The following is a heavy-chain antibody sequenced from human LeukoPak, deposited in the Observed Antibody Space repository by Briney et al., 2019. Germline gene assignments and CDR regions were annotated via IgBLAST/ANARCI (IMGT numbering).Heavy chain of an antibody. CDR3: AKSLWYSYANAFDI. V-gene: IGHV3-30*18. D-gene: IGHD5-18*01. Sequence: PGGSLRLSCAASGFTFSSYGMHWVRQAPGKGLEWVAVISYDGSNKYYADSVKGRFTISRDNSKNTLYLQMNSLRAEDTAVYYCAKSLWYSYANAFDIWGQGTMVTVSS. CDR1: GFTFSSYG. CDR2: ISYDGSNK. J-gene: IGHJ3*02.